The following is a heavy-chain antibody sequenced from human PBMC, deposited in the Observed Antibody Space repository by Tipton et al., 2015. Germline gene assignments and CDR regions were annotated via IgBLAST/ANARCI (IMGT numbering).Heavy chain of an antibody. V-gene: IGHV3-21*04. CDR3: ARDQAFDV. CDR1: GFTFSSYS. J-gene: IGHJ3*01. Sequence: SLRLSCAASGFTFSSYSMNWVRQAPGKGLEWVSSISSSSSYIYYADSVKGRFTISRDTSKNMVYLQMNNMRTDDTAVYYCARDQAFDVWGQGTMVTVSS. CDR2: ISSSSSYI.